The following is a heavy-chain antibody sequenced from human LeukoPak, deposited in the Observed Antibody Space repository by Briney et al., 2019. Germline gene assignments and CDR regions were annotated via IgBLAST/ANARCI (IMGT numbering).Heavy chain of an antibody. J-gene: IGHJ6*03. D-gene: IGHD4-11*01. CDR1: GGSISSYY. Sequence: SETLSLTCSVSGGSISSYYWSWIRQPPGKGLQWIGYIYYSGSTNYNPSLKSRVTISVETSKNQFSLKLSSVTAADTAVYYCARDGGYSNPYYYYYYYMDVWGKGTTVTVSS. CDR3: ARDGGYSNPYYYYYYYMDV. V-gene: IGHV4-59*12. CDR2: IYYSGST.